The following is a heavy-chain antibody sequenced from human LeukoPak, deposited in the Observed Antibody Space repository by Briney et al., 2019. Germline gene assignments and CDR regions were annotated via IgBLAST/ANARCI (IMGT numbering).Heavy chain of an antibody. CDR3: APQQAYSPYNWFDP. CDR1: GFTITNYW. D-gene: IGHD5-12*01. Sequence: GGSLRLSCVGSGFTITNYWMHWVRQAPGTGLVWVSRIHPDGSITTYADSVKGRFAISRDNAKNTLYLQMNSLRAEDTAVYYCAPQQAYSPYNWFDPWGQGTLVTVSS. CDR2: IHPDGSIT. J-gene: IGHJ5*02. V-gene: IGHV3-74*03.